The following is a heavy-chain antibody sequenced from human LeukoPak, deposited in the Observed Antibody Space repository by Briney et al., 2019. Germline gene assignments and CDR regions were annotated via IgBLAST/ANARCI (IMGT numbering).Heavy chain of an antibody. D-gene: IGHD3-10*01. V-gene: IGHV1-2*02. J-gene: IGHJ3*02. CDR3: ARDNRGSDDAFGI. CDR1: GYIFSDYH. Sequence: GASVKVSCKASGYIFSDYHMHWVRQAPGQGLEWLGWINPNSGGTNYAQKFQDRVIMTRDTSISTVYMELSRLRSDDTAMFYRARDNRGSDDAFGIWGQGTKVTVSS. CDR2: INPNSGGT.